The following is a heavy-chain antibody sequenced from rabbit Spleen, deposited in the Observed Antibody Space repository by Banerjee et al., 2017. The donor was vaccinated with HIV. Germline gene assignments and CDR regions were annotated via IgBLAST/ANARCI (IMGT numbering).Heavy chain of an antibody. CDR2: IGVGVTYTT. V-gene: IGHV1S40*01. CDR3: ARHAGYAGYGYSTLAL. D-gene: IGHD8-1*01. CDR1: GFSFSYSDY. Sequence: QSLEESGGDLVKPGASLTLTCTASGFSFSYSDYMCWVRQPPGKGPEWIACIGVGVTYTTYYANWAKGRFTISKTSSTTVTLQMTSLTAADTATYFCARHAGYAGYGYSTLALWGQGTLVTVS. J-gene: IGHJ3*01.